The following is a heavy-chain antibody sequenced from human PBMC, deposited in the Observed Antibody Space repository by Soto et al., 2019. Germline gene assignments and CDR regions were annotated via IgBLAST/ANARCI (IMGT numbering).Heavy chain of an antibody. CDR1: GYTFSTYD. V-gene: IGHV1-8*01. D-gene: IGHD3-3*01. CDR3: ARGSTSIFAPDP. J-gene: IGHJ5*02. Sequence: ASVKVSCKASGYTFSTYDITWVRQAAGQRLEWMGWMNSNSGNTGYAQKFQGRVTMTRNTSISTAYMELSSLRSEDTAVYYCARGSTSIFAPDPWGQGTLVTVSS. CDR2: MNSNSGNT.